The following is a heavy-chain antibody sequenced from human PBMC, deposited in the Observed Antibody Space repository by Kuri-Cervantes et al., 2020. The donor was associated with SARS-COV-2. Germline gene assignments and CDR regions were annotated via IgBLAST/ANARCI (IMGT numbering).Heavy chain of an antibody. CDR3: ARERAGDLIGY. V-gene: IGHV1-2*02. D-gene: IGHD7-27*01. Sequence: ASVKVSCKASGYTFTGYYMHWVRQAPRQGLEWMGWINPNSGGTNYAQKFQGRVNMTRDTSISTAYMELSRLRSDDTAMYYCARERAGDLIGYWGQGTLVTVSS. CDR2: INPNSGGT. J-gene: IGHJ4*02. CDR1: GYTFTGYY.